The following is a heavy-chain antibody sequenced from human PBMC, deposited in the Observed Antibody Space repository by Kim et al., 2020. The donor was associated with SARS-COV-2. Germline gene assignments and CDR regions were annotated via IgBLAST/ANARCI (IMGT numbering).Heavy chain of an antibody. J-gene: IGHJ4*02. Sequence: KGRFTNTRDNDKNSLYLQMNSLRAEDTAVYYCARELKYPIFGVVSRQAFDYWGQGTLVTVSS. D-gene: IGHD3-3*01. V-gene: IGHV3-11*06. CDR3: ARELKYPIFGVVSRQAFDY.